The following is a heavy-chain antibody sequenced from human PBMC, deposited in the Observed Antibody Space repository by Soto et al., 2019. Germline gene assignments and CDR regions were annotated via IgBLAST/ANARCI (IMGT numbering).Heavy chain of an antibody. D-gene: IGHD3-10*01. CDR1: GYTLTELS. V-gene: IGHV1-24*01. J-gene: IGHJ4*02. CDR3: ATDLTYYGSGKSFDC. Sequence: ASVKVSCKVSGYTLTELSIHWVRQAPGKGLEWMGGFDPEAGETIYAQKFQGRVTMTEDTSTDTAYMELSSLRSEDTAVYFCATDLTYYGSGKSFDCWGQGTLVTVS. CDR2: FDPEAGET.